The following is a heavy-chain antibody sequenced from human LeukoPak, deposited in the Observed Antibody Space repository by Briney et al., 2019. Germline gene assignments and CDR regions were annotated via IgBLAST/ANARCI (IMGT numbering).Heavy chain of an antibody. D-gene: IGHD6-13*01. CDR3: ARGHLGQLASDY. J-gene: IGHJ4*02. CDR1: GYTFTSYD. V-gene: IGHV1-8*01. CDR2: TNPNSGNT. Sequence: ASVKVSCKASGYTFTSYDINWVRQATGQGLEWMGWTNPNSGNTGYAQKFQGRVTMTRNTSISTAYMELSSLRSEDTAVYYCARGHLGQLASDYWGQGTLVTVSS.